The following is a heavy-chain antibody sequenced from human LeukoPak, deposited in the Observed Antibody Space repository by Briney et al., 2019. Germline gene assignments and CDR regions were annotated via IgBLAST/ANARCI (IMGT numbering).Heavy chain of an antibody. CDR3: AKDVRAYYYDSSGNWFDP. Sequence: PGGSLRLSCAASGFTFSSYAMHWVRQAPGKGLEWVALISYDGSNKYYADSVKGRFTISRDNSKNTLYLQMNSLRAEDTALYYCAKDVRAYYYDSSGNWFDPWGQGTLVTVSS. D-gene: IGHD3-22*01. V-gene: IGHV3-30*04. J-gene: IGHJ5*02. CDR1: GFTFSSYA. CDR2: ISYDGSNK.